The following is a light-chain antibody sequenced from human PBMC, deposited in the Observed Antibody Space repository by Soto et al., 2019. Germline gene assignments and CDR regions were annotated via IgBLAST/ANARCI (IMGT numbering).Light chain of an antibody. CDR2: KAS. V-gene: IGKV1-5*03. Sequence: DILMTQSPSTLSASVGDRVTITCRASQSISNWLAWFQQKPGKAPKLLIYKASSLEGGVPSRFSGMGSGTEFTLTISSLQPDDFATYYCQQYSTGYRTFGQGTEVEIK. CDR1: QSISNW. J-gene: IGKJ1*01. CDR3: QQYSTGYRT.